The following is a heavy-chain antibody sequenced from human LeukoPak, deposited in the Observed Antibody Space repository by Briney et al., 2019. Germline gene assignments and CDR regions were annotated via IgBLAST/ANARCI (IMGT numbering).Heavy chain of an antibody. Sequence: PSETLSLTCTVSGGSVSSGSYYWSWIRQPPGKGLEWIGYIYYSGSTNYNPFLKSRVTISVDTSKNQFSLKLSSVTAADTAVYYCARGSSLHYDFWSGYSGYYYYGMDVWGQGTTVTVSS. CDR1: GGSVSSGSYY. CDR3: ARGSSLHYDFWSGYSGYYYYGMDV. J-gene: IGHJ6*02. CDR2: IYYSGST. V-gene: IGHV4-61*01. D-gene: IGHD3-3*01.